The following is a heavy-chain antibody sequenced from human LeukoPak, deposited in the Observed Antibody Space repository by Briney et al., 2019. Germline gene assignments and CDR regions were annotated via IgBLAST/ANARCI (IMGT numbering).Heavy chain of an antibody. CDR1: GFTFSNAW. CDR2: IKSKTDGGTT. D-gene: IGHD3-22*01. Sequence: GGSLRLSCAASGFTFSNAWMSWVRQAPGKGLEWVGRIKSKTDGGTTDYAAPVKGRFTISRDDSKNTRYLQMNSLKTEDPAVYYLTTRMAYYYDSSGYSPPHWGQGTLVTVSS. CDR3: TTRMAYYYDSSGYSPPH. V-gene: IGHV3-15*01. J-gene: IGHJ4*02.